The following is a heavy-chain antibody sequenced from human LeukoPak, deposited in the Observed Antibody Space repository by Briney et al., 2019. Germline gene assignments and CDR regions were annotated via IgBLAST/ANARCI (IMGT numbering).Heavy chain of an antibody. Sequence: GGSLRLSCAASGFTFSSYSMNWVRQAPGKGLEWVSYISSSSSTIYYADSVKGRFTISRDNAKNSLYLQMNSLRAEDTAVYYCARDSLRYYYDSSGYYPLDYWGQGTLVTVSS. CDR2: ISSSSSTI. CDR1: GFTFSSYS. V-gene: IGHV3-48*01. J-gene: IGHJ4*02. CDR3: ARDSLRYYYDSSGYYPLDY. D-gene: IGHD3-22*01.